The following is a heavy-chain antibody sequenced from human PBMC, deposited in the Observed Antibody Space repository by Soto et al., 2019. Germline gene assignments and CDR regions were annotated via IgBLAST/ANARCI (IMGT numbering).Heavy chain of an antibody. V-gene: IGHV1-8*01. CDR3: ARCAVLRYCDGFPRGRRGEYLDS. D-gene: IGHD3-9*01. CDR1: GYTFTSYD. J-gene: IGHJ5*01. Sequence: QVQLVQSGAAVKKPGASVKVSCKASGYTFTSYDITWVRQATGQGLEWMGWMNPNSGNTGYAQKCQGRVTMTRNTSISYAYMELSSLRSEDTAVYYCARCAVLRYCDGFPRGRRGEYLDSWGQGTLVTVSS. CDR2: MNPNSGNT.